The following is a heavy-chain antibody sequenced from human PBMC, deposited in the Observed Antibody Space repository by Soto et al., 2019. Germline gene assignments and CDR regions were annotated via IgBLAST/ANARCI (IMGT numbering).Heavy chain of an antibody. CDR3: ARGILVGVRFDYGMDV. V-gene: IGHV3-21*01. CDR1: GFTFSNYN. J-gene: IGHJ6*02. Sequence: EVQLVESGGGLVKPGGSLRLSCAASGFTFSNYNMNWVRQPPGKRLEWVSSITSAGSYIYYAESLKGRVTISRDNAKNSLFLQMNSLRAEDTALYFCARGILVGVRFDYGMDVWRQGTTVTVSS. D-gene: IGHD2-8*01. CDR2: ITSAGSYI.